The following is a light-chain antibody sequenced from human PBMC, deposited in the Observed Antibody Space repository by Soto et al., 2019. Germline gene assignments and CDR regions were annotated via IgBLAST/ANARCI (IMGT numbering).Light chain of an antibody. CDR2: AAS. J-gene: IGKJ5*01. CDR1: QSVSSY. Sequence: EIVLTQSPAILSLSPGERATLSCRASQSVSSYLTWYHQKPGQAPSLLIYAASNRATGIPARFRGSGSGTDITLTISSLAPEDFAVYYWQQRSNGVTFGQGTRLEIK. V-gene: IGKV3-11*01. CDR3: QQRSNGVT.